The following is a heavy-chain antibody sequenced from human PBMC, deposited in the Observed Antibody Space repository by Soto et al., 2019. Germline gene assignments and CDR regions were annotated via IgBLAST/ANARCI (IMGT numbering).Heavy chain of an antibody. Sequence: QVQLVQSGAEVKKPGSSVKVSCKASGGTFSSYTIIWVRQATGQGLEWMGRIIPILGIANYAQKFQGRVTITADKSTSTAYTELSSLRSEDTAVYYCASPRFYGSGSYGGYYYGMDVWGQGTTVTVSS. CDR1: GGTFSSYT. CDR2: IIPILGIA. D-gene: IGHD3-10*01. J-gene: IGHJ6*02. CDR3: ASPRFYGSGSYGGYYYGMDV. V-gene: IGHV1-69*02.